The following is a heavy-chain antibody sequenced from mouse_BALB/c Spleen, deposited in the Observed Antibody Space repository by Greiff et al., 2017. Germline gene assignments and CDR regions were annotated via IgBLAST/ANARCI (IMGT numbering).Heavy chain of an antibody. D-gene: IGHD2-1*01. CDR2: IYPGDGDT. Sequence: QVQLKQSGAELVRPGSSVKISCKASGYAFSSYWMNWVKQRPGQGLEWIGQIYPGDGDTNYNGKFKGKATLTADKSSSTAYMQLSSLTSEDSAVYFCATIYYGNARAYWGQGTLVTVSA. J-gene: IGHJ3*01. CDR1: GYAFSSYW. V-gene: IGHV1-80*01. CDR3: ATIYYGNARAY.